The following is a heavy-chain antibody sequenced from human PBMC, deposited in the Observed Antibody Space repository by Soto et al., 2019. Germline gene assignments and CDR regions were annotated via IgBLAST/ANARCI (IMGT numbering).Heavy chain of an antibody. CDR2: INHSGST. CDR3: ARGGVYQQLVLAY. Sequence: PSETLSLTCAVYGGSFSGYYWSWIRQPPGKGLEWIGEINHSGSTNYNPSLKSRVTISVDTSKNQFSLKLSSVTAADTAVYYCARGGVYQQLVLAYWGQGTLVTVSS. D-gene: IGHD6-13*01. J-gene: IGHJ4*02. V-gene: IGHV4-34*01. CDR1: GGSFSGYY.